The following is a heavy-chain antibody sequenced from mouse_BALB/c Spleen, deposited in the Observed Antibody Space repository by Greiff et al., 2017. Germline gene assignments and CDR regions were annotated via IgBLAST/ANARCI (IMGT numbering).Heavy chain of an antibody. D-gene: IGHD3-3*01. Sequence: QVQLQQSGAELAKPGASVKMSCKASGYPFTSYWMHWVKQRPGQGLEWIGYINPSTGYTEYNQKFKDKATLTADKSSSTAYMQLSSLTSEDSAVYYCARRDALDYWGQGTTLTVSS. CDR3: ARRDALDY. CDR1: GYPFTSYW. J-gene: IGHJ2*01. CDR2: INPSTGYT. V-gene: IGHV1-7*01.